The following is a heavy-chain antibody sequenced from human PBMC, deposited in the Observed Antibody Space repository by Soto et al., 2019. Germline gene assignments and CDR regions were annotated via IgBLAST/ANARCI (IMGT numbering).Heavy chain of an antibody. D-gene: IGHD3-22*01. J-gene: IGHJ4*02. Sequence: PGESLQISCKGSGYSFAGYWITCVRQKPGKGLEWIGLIDPSDSQTYYSPSFRGHVTISVTKSITTVFLQWSSLRASDTAMYYCARQIYDSDTGPNFKYYFDSWGQGTTVTVS. CDR1: GYSFAGYW. CDR2: IDPSDSQT. V-gene: IGHV5-10-1*01. CDR3: ARQIYDSDTGPNFKYYFDS.